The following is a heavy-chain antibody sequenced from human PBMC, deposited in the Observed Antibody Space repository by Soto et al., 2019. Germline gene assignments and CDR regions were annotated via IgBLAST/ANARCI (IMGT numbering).Heavy chain of an antibody. Sequence: QAQVVQSGAEVRRPGSSVKLSCKASEGTFNSYAIAWVRQAPGQGLEWMGGIIPYYNTLNYAQKFQDRVTNTADDSTSTVYMELSSLRSDDTAVYFCARGASRWYPYFFDSWAQGTLVTVSS. V-gene: IGHV1-69*01. J-gene: IGHJ4*02. CDR2: IIPYYNTL. CDR3: ARGASRWYPYFFDS. CDR1: EGTFNSYA. D-gene: IGHD6-13*01.